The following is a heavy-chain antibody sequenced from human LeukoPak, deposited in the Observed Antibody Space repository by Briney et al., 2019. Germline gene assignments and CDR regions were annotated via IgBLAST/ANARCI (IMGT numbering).Heavy chain of an antibody. J-gene: IGHJ4*02. D-gene: IGHD3-10*01. CDR1: GGSISSSSYY. V-gene: IGHV4-39*07. CDR3: ARADYGSGSPLDY. Sequence: PSETLSLTCTVSGGSISSSSYYWGWVRPPPGKGLAWIGSIYYSGSTYYNPSLKSQVTISVDTSKNQFSLKLSSVTAADTAVYYCARADYGSGSPLDYWGQGTLVTVSS. CDR2: IYYSGST.